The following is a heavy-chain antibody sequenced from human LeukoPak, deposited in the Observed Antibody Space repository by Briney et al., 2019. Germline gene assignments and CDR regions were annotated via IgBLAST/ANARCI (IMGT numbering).Heavy chain of an antibody. V-gene: IGHV3-74*01. J-gene: IGHJ4*02. CDR3: ARARWSSTGWFLGY. Sequence: PGGSLRLSCAASGFTFSSHWMYWVRQAPGKGLVWVSRINSDGSSTSYADSVRGRFSISRDNAKDALHLQMDNLRAEDTAVYYCARARWSSTGWFLGYWGQGTLVTVSS. CDR1: GFTFSSHW. D-gene: IGHD6-19*01. CDR2: INSDGSST.